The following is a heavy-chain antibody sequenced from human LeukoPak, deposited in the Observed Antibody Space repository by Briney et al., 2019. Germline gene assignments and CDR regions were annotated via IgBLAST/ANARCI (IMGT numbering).Heavy chain of an antibody. D-gene: IGHD2-15*01. Sequence: SETLSLTCTISGGSISSISNYWGWIRQPPGKGPEWIGSIYYRGITYHNPSLKSRVNISIDTSKNQFSLKLSSVTAADTAVYSCARRTGSSASAFDIWGQGTMVTVSS. V-gene: IGHV4-39*01. CDR2: IYYRGIT. CDR3: ARRTGSSASAFDI. J-gene: IGHJ3*02. CDR1: GGSISSISNY.